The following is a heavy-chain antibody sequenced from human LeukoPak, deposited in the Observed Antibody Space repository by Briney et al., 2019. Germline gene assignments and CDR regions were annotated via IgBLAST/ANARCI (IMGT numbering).Heavy chain of an antibody. J-gene: IGHJ4*02. CDR2: ITNDGSST. D-gene: IGHD3-10*01. V-gene: IGHV3-74*01. Sequence: GGSLRLSCAASGLTFSSHWMHWVRQAPGKGLVWVSRITNDGSSTTYADSVKGRFTISRDNAKNMLYLQVNSLRAEDTAVYYCAKPFYYGSGSYCFDYWGQGTLVTVSS. CDR3: AKPFYYGSGSYCFDY. CDR1: GLTFSSHW.